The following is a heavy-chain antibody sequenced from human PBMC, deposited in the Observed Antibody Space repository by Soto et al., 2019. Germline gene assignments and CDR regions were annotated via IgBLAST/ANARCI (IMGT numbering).Heavy chain of an antibody. CDR2: IVVGSGNT. J-gene: IGHJ6*02. CDR1: GFTFTSSA. CDR3: AADKSPLHCYYYGMDV. V-gene: IGHV1-58*01. Sequence: SVKVSCKASGFTFTSSAVQWVRQARGQRLEWIGWIVVGSGNTNYAQKFQERVTITRDMSTSTAYMELSSLRSEGTAVYYCAADKSPLHCYYYGMDVWGQGTTVTVSS.